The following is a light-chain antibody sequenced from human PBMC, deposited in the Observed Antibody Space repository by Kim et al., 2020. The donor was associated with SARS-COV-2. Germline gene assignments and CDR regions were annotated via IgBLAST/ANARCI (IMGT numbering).Light chain of an antibody. CDR2: GAS. V-gene: IGKV3-20*01. J-gene: IGKJ4*01. Sequence: SPGERATPSCRASQSVSNSYLAWYQQKPGQAPRLLIYGASSRATGIPDRFSGSGSGTDFTFSISRLEPEEFAVYYCQQYGSSPLTFGGGTKVDIK. CDR3: QQYGSSPLT. CDR1: QSVSNSY.